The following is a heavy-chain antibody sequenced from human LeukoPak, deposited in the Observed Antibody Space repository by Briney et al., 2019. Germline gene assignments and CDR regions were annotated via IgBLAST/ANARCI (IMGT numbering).Heavy chain of an antibody. J-gene: IGHJ4*02. D-gene: IGHD6-19*01. V-gene: IGHV3-7*01. CDR1: GFTFSSYW. CDR2: IKQDGSEK. CDR3: ARRGVAGTIDY. Sequence: GGSLRLSCAASGFTFSSYWMTWVRQAPGKGPEWVANIKQDGSEKYYVDSVKGRFTISRDNAKNSLYLQMNSLRAEDTAVYYCARRGVAGTIDYWGQGTLVTVSS.